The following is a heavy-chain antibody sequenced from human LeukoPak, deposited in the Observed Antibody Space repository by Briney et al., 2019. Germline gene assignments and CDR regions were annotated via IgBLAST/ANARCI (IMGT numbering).Heavy chain of an antibody. Sequence: GASVKVSCKASGYTFTNYGISWVRQAPGQGLEWMGRIIPILGIANYAQKFQGRVTITADKSTSTAYMELSSLRSEDTAVYYCARDVITIFGVVIGDYYYGMDVWGQGTTVTVSS. V-gene: IGHV1-69*04. D-gene: IGHD3-3*01. J-gene: IGHJ6*02. CDR2: IIPILGIA. CDR3: ARDVITIFGVVIGDYYYGMDV. CDR1: GYTFTNYG.